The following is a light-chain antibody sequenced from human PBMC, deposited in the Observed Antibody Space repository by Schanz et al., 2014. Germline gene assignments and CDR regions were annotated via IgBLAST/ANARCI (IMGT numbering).Light chain of an antibody. J-gene: IGKJ3*01. V-gene: IGKV1-39*01. CDR3: QQSYMSPFT. Sequence: DIVMTQSPSSLSASVGDRVTITCRASQSISSFLNWYQQKPGKAPKLLIYAASSLPSAVPARFIGSGSGTDFTLTISSLQPEDFATYYCQQSYMSPFTFGPGTKVDI. CDR2: AAS. CDR1: QSISSF.